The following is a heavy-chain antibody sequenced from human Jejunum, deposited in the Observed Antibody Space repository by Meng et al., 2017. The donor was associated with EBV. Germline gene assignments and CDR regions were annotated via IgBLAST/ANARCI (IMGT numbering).Heavy chain of an antibody. V-gene: IGHV3-33*01. Sequence: QVQLVESGGGVGQYGRSLRLSCVASGFIFTKYGMHWARQAPGKGLEWVTAIQSDGSKEYYSNSVKGRFTISRDDFKNTLYLQMDGLRLEDTAMYFCARDACGSPSCLDLWGQGTLVTVSS. CDR3: ARDACGSPSCLDL. D-gene: IGHD2-2*01. CDR1: GFIFTKYG. J-gene: IGHJ5*02. CDR2: IQSDGSKE.